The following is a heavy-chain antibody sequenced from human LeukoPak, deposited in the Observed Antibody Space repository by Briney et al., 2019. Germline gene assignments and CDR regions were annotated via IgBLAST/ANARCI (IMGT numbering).Heavy chain of an antibody. Sequence: SETLSLTCAVYGGSFSGYYWTWIRQTPGKGLEWIGEIHYSGSATYNPSLKSRVTISVDTSKNQFSLKMNFVTAADTAVYYCARGQWFRAFWSRGTPVTVSS. D-gene: IGHD3-10*01. CDR3: ARGQWFRAF. CDR2: IHYSGSA. J-gene: IGHJ4*02. V-gene: IGHV4-34*01. CDR1: GGSFSGYY.